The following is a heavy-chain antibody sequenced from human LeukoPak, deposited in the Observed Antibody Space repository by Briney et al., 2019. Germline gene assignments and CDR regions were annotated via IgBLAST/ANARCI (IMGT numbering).Heavy chain of an antibody. CDR3: ARDGRHCTSTSCYGGLDV. Sequence: GGSLRLSCAASGFTVSKNYMSWVRQAPGKGLEWVAVITSGGNTNYADSVKGRFTISRDNSKNTLKLQMNSLRAEDTAVYYCARDGRHCTSTSCYGGLDVWGQGTTVTVSS. D-gene: IGHD2-2*01. CDR2: ITSGGNT. V-gene: IGHV3-53*01. J-gene: IGHJ6*02. CDR1: GFTVSKNY.